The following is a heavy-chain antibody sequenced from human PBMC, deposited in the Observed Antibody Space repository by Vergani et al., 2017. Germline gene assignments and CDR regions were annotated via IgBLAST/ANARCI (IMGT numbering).Heavy chain of an antibody. D-gene: IGHD3-9*01. CDR1: GYTFTGYY. CDR3: ARGDYGILTGYRY. CDR2: IKPSGGHT. V-gene: IGHV1-46*03. Sequence: QVQLVQSGAEVKKPGASVKVSCKASGYTFTGYYMHWVRQAPGQGLEWMGIIKPSGGHTNYAQKFQGRVTMTRDTSTSTVYMELSSLRSEDTAIYYCARGDYGILTGYRYWGQGTLVTVSA. J-gene: IGHJ4*02.